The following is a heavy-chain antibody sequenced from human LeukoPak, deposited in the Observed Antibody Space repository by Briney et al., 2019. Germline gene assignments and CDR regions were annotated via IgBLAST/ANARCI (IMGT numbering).Heavy chain of an antibody. D-gene: IGHD6-19*01. CDR3: ARHSWQWLVQGGSYWFDP. CDR1: GGSISSYY. J-gene: IGHJ5*02. CDR2: IYYSGST. V-gene: IGHV4-59*08. Sequence: PTETLSLTCTVSGGSISSYYWSWIRQPPGKGLEWIGYIYYSGSTNYNPSLKSRVTISVDTSKNQFSLKLSSVTAADTAVYYCARHSWQWLVQGGSYWFDPWGQGTLVTVSS.